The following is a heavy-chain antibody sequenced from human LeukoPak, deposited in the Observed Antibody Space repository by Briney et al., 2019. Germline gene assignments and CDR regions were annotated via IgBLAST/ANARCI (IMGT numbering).Heavy chain of an antibody. CDR1: GFTFDDYG. Sequence: GGSLRLSCAASGFTFDDYGMSWVRQAPGKGLEWVSGINWNGGRIGYADSVKGRFTISRDNAKNSLYLQMNTLRAEDTALYHCARAAVDTAMVDAFDIWGQGTMVTVSS. CDR3: ARAAVDTAMVDAFDI. J-gene: IGHJ3*02. D-gene: IGHD5-18*01. V-gene: IGHV3-20*01. CDR2: INWNGGRI.